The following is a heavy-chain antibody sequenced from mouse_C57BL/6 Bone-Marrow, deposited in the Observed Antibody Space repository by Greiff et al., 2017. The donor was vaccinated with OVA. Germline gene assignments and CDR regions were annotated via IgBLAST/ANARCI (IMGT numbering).Heavy chain of an antibody. V-gene: IGHV5-6*02. D-gene: IGHD6-5*01. CDR1: GFTFSSYG. J-gene: IGHJ3*01. CDR3: ASPYFAY. Sequence: DVKLQESGGDLVKPGGSLKLSCAASGFTFSSYGMSWVRQTPDKRLEWVATISSGGSYTYYPDSVKGRFTISRDNAKNTLYLQMSSLKSEDTAMYYCASPYFAYWGQGTLVTVSA. CDR2: ISSGGSYT.